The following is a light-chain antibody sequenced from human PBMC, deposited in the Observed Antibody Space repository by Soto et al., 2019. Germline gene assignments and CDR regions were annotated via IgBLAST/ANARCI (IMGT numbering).Light chain of an antibody. CDR3: AAWDDSLSVHVV. J-gene: IGLJ2*01. CDR1: SSNIGSNY. V-gene: IGLV1-47*01. Sequence: QSVLTQPPSASGTPGQRVTISCSGSSSNIGSNYVYWYQQLPGTAPKLLIYRNNQRPSGVPDRFSGSKSGTSASLPISGLRSEDEADYYCAAWDDSLSVHVVFGGGTKLTVL. CDR2: RNN.